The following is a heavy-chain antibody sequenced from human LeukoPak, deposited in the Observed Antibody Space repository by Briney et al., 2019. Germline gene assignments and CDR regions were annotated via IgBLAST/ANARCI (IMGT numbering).Heavy chain of an antibody. D-gene: IGHD1-26*01. Sequence: GGSLRLSCAASGFTFSSYGMHWVRQAPGKGLEWVAFIRYDGSNKYYADSVKGRFTISRDNSKNTLYLQMNSLRAEDTAVYYCAKDRAVGATNLFDYWGQGTLVTVSS. V-gene: IGHV3-30*02. J-gene: IGHJ4*02. CDR2: IRYDGSNK. CDR1: GFTFSSYG. CDR3: AKDRAVGATNLFDY.